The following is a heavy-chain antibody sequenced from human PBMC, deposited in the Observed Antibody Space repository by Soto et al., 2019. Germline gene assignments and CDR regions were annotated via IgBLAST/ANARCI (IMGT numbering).Heavy chain of an antibody. Sequence: RGSLRLSCVASGFTFENYAMSWVRQAPGKGLEWVSAISGSGGTTYYSDSVKGRFTISRDNSKNTVYLQMNDLRVEDAAEYFCAKDSWAIFGVPAGEYYAMDVWGQGTTVTVSS. CDR2: ISGSGGTT. J-gene: IGHJ6*02. V-gene: IGHV3-23*01. CDR3: AKDSWAIFGVPAGEYYAMDV. CDR1: GFTFENYA. D-gene: IGHD3-3*01.